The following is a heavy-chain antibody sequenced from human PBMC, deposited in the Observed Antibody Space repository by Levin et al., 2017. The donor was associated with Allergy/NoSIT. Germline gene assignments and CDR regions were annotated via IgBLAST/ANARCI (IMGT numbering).Heavy chain of an antibody. V-gene: IGHV5-51*01. Sequence: GGSLRLSCKGSGYSFTSYWIGWVRQMPGKGLEWMGIIYPGDSDTRYSPSFQGQVTISADKSISTAYLQWSSLKASDTAMYYCARLEGSSHYYYYYGMDVWGQGTTVTVSS. CDR3: ARLEGSSHYYYYYGMDV. CDR2: IYPGDSDT. CDR1: GYSFTSYW. D-gene: IGHD6-6*01. J-gene: IGHJ6*02.